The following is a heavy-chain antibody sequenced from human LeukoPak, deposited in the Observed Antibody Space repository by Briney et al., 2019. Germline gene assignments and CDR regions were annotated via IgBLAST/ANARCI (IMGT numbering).Heavy chain of an antibody. CDR3: ARDHGPTVATSPFYSYYMDV. Sequence: SETLSLTCTVSGGSISSSSYYWGWIRQPPGKGLEWIGSIYYSGSTYYNPSLKSRVTISVGTSKNQFSLKLSSVTAADTAVYYCARDHGPTVATSPFYSYYMDVWGKGTTVTVSS. V-gene: IGHV4-39*07. CDR2: IYYSGST. CDR1: GGSISSSSYY. J-gene: IGHJ6*03. D-gene: IGHD4-11*01.